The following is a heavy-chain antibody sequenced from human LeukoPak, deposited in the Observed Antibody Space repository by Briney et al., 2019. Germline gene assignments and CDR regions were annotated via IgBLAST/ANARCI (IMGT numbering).Heavy chain of an antibody. Sequence: PGGSLRLSCAASGFTFSSYGMNWVRQAPGKGLEWVSFITTTSGFTFYADSLKGRFTISRDNAENSLYLQMNSLRVEDTAIYYCARELTYYFDSSGYTMFDSWGQGTLVTVSS. J-gene: IGHJ4*02. V-gene: IGHV3-21*01. D-gene: IGHD3-22*01. CDR1: GFTFSSYG. CDR3: ARELTYYFDSSGYTMFDS. CDR2: ITTTSGFT.